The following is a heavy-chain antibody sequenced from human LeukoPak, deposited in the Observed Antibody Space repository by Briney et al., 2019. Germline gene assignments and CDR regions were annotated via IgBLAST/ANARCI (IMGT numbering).Heavy chain of an antibody. Sequence: GGSLRLSCAASGFIIRGYWMHWVRQAPGKGLMWVSRIKSDGSWTNYADSVRGRFTLSRDESRNTVYLQMNNLRVEDTAEYFCAKASWVSSADAVLWGQGTLVTVSS. CDR2: IKSDGSWT. J-gene: IGHJ4*02. CDR3: AKASWVSSADAVL. D-gene: IGHD3-16*01. V-gene: IGHV3-74*01. CDR1: GFIIRGYW.